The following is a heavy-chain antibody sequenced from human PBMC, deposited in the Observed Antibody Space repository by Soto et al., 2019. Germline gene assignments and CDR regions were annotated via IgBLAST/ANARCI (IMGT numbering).Heavy chain of an antibody. Sequence: GASVKVSCKASGYTFTSYDINWVRQATGQGLEWMGWMNPNSGNTGYAQKFQGRVTMTRNTSISTAYMELSSLRSEDTAVYYCARVSEESYLVQYYFDDWGQGSLVTVSS. CDR1: GYTFTSYD. CDR3: ARVSEESYLVQYYFDD. D-gene: IGHD3-10*02. CDR2: MNPNSGNT. V-gene: IGHV1-8*01. J-gene: IGHJ4*02.